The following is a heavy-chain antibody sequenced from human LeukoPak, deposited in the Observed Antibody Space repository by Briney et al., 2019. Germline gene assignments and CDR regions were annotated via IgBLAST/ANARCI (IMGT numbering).Heavy chain of an antibody. D-gene: IGHD3-10*01. Sequence: GGSLRLSRAASGFTVSSNYMSWVRQAPGRGLQWVSTLSGSGDRTYYEDSVKGRFTISRDNSRNKLYLQMNSLRAEDTAVYYCAKVNLSGGGVDYWGQGTLVTVSS. CDR1: GFTVSSNY. J-gene: IGHJ4*02. CDR3: AKVNLSGGGVDY. CDR2: LSGSGDRT. V-gene: IGHV3-23*01.